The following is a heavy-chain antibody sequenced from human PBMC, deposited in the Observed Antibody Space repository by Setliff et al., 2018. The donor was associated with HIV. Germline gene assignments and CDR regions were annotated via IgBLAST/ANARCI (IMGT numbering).Heavy chain of an antibody. J-gene: IGHJ3*02. D-gene: IGHD1-26*01. CDR3: TRWIVGSSNIFAFDI. Sequence: AASVKVSCKASGYTLTDFDIYWMRQASGQGLEWLGWINPKSGNTAYAQSFQGRVTLTTNTAISTVDMELSSLSSEDTAVYYCTRWIVGSSNIFAFDIWGQGTLVTVSS. CDR1: GYTLTDFD. CDR2: INPKSGNT. V-gene: IGHV1-8*01.